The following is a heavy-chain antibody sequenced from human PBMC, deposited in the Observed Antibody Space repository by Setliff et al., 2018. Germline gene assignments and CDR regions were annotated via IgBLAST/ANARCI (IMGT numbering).Heavy chain of an antibody. CDR3: AGTPALGTSWLSPFDY. CDR1: GESFSNNY. J-gene: IGHJ4*02. V-gene: IGHV4-34*01. CDR2: SNHGGST. D-gene: IGHD5-12*01. Sequence: KASETLSLTCSVYGESFSNNYWSWIRQTPGKGLEWIGESNHGGSTSYNPSLKSRLTMSVDTSKNQFSLKLTSVPAADTAMYYCAGTPALGTSWLSPFDYWGQGTLVTVSS.